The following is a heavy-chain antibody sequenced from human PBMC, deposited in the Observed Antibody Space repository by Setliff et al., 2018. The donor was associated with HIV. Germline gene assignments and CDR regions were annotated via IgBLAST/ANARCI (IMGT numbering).Heavy chain of an antibody. CDR3: AAFFVTPMTTQDF. J-gene: IGHJ4*02. CDR1: GGPSTDHY. D-gene: IGHD4-4*01. CDR2: IHHTGCI. V-gene: IGHV4-34*01. Sequence: PSETLSLTCAVYGGPSTDHYWNWIRQSPGMGLEWIAEIHHTGCINYNPSLRSRVSVSRDMSSNQFSLRLSSVTAADAAVYYCAAFFVTPMTTQDFWGQGTLVTVSS.